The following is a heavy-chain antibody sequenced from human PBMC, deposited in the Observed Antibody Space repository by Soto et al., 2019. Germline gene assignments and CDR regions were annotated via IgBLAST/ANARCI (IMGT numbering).Heavy chain of an antibody. J-gene: IGHJ6*02. CDR2: INPSGGST. CDR3: ARDLKGLGYCSSTSCYRGYYYYYYGMDV. D-gene: IGHD2-2*02. V-gene: IGHV1-46*01. Sequence: QVQLVQSGAEVKKPGASVKVSCKASGYTFTSYYMHWVRQAPGQGLEGMGKINPSGGSTSYAQKFQGRVTMTRDTSTSTVYMELSSLRSEDTAVYYCARDLKGLGYCSSTSCYRGYYYYYYGMDVWGQGTTVTVSS. CDR1: GYTFTSYY.